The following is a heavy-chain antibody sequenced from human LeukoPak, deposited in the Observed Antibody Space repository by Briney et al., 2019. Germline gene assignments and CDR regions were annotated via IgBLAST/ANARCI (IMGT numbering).Heavy chain of an antibody. CDR2: ISRSSSYI. D-gene: IGHD3-16*01. Sequence: TGGSLRLSCAASGFTFSSYSMNWVRQATGKGLEWVSSISRSSSYIYYADSVKGRFTISRDNAKNSLYLQMNSLRAEDTAVYYCATTFGDPEGYYGMDVWGQGTMVTVSS. J-gene: IGHJ6*02. CDR1: GFTFSSYS. V-gene: IGHV3-21*01. CDR3: ATTFGDPEGYYGMDV.